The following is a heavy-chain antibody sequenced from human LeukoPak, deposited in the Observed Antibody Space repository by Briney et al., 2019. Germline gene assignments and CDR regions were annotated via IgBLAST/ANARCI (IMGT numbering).Heavy chain of an antibody. D-gene: IGHD1-26*01. CDR1: GFTFTDYS. V-gene: IGHV3-21*04. CDR2: ISSDSGHI. Sequence: GGSLRLSCAAAGFTFTDYSMNWVRQAPGKGLEWVSTISSDSGHIYYADSVKGRFTISRDNSKNTLYLQMNSLRAEDTAVYYCARVGEGAAKDWGQGTRVTVSS. J-gene: IGHJ4*02. CDR3: ARVGEGAAKD.